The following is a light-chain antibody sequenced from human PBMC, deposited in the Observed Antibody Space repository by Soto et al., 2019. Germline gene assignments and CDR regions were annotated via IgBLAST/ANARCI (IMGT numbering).Light chain of an antibody. CDR1: QSVSSN. J-gene: IGKJ2*01. Sequence: EIVMTQSPGTLSVSPGESATLSCRASQSVSSNLAWYQQKPGQAPRLLIYDTSTRATGVPARFSGSGSGTEFTLTISSLQSEDFAVCYCQQYNNWPLTFGQGTKLEIK. V-gene: IGKV3-15*01. CDR2: DTS. CDR3: QQYNNWPLT.